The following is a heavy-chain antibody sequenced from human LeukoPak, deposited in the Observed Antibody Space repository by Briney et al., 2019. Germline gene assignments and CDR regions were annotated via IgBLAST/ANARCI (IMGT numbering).Heavy chain of an antibody. D-gene: IGHD6-13*01. CDR3: AKVEAAAGTFDY. Sequence: GGSLRLSCTASGFTFRDYVMNWVRQAPGKGLEWVSVISNADAYTSYTGSVKGRFTISRDNSKDTLYLQMNDLRAEDTAVYYCAKVEAAAGTFDYWGQGTLVTVSS. J-gene: IGHJ4*02. V-gene: IGHV3-23*01. CDR1: GFTFRDYV. CDR2: ISNADAYT.